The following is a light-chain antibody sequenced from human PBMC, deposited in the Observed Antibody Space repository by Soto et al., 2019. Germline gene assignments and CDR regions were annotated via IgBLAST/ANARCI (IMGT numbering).Light chain of an antibody. Sequence: EIVLTQSPGTLSLSPGERATLSCRASQSVSSNYLAWFQQTPGQAPRLLMYDASTRATGIPDRFSGSGSGTDFTLTISRLEPEDFAVYYCQQYARSPRTFRRGTKVEIK. J-gene: IGKJ1*01. V-gene: IGKV3-20*01. CDR1: QSVSSNY. CDR2: DAS. CDR3: QQYARSPRT.